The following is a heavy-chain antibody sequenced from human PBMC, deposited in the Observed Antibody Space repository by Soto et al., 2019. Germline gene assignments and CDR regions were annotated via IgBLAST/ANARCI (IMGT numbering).Heavy chain of an antibody. CDR1: EFTFSGRS. CDR2: IDKVGTDS. J-gene: IGHJ6*03. Sequence: EVQLVESGGGLVQPGGSLRLSCAASEFTFSGRSVHWVRQAPGNGLVWVSGIDKVGTDSTYADSVKGRFTSSRANAKNTVYLQMNSLRVEDTAVYYCARGWFGPDVWGKGTTVTVSS. V-gene: IGHV3-74*01. CDR3: ARGWFGPDV. D-gene: IGHD3-10*01.